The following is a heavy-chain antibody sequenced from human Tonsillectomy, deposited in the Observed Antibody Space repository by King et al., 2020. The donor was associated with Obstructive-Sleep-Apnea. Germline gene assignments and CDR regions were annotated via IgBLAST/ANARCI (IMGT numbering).Heavy chain of an antibody. V-gene: IGHV1-69*12. CDR3: ARVEGGSMVRGVIMDYYYGMDV. CDR1: GGTFSSYA. J-gene: IGHJ6*02. CDR2: IIPIFGTA. Sequence: QLVQSGAEVKKPGSSVKVSCKASGGTFSSYAISWGRQAPGQGLEWMGGIIPIFGTANYAQKVQGRVTLTADESTSTAYMVLSSLRSEDTAVYYCARVEGGSMVRGVIMDYYYGMDVWGQGTTVTVSS. D-gene: IGHD3-10*01.